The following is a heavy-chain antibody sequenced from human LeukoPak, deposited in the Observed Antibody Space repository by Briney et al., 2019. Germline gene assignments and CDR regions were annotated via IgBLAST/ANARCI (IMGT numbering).Heavy chain of an antibody. J-gene: IGHJ3*02. CDR2: INHSGST. CDR1: GGSFSGYY. Sequence: SETLSLTCAVYGGSFSGYYWSWIRQPPGKGLEWIGEINHSGSTNYNPSLKSRVTISVDTSKNQFSLKLSSVTAADTAVYYCARSYPGAFDIWGQGTMVTVSS. D-gene: IGHD2-2*01. CDR3: ARSYPGAFDI. V-gene: IGHV4-34*01.